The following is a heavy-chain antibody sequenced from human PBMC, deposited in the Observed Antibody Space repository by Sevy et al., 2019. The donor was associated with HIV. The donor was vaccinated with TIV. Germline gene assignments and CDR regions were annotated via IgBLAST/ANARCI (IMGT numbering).Heavy chain of an antibody. CDR3: ASAVLERSTLRSDY. Sequence: GGSLRLSCAASGFTFSSYRMTWVRQAPGKGLEWVSCISSNSAYINYADSVKGRFTISRDNAKNLLYLQMDSLRAEDTAVYYGASAVLERSTLRSDYWGQGTQVTVSS. J-gene: IGHJ4*02. V-gene: IGHV3-21*01. CDR1: GFTFSSYR. CDR2: ISSNSAYI. D-gene: IGHD1-1*01.